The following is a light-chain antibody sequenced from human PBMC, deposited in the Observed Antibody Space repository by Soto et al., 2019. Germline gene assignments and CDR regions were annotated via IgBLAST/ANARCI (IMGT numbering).Light chain of an antibody. CDR2: DAS. J-gene: IGKJ1*01. V-gene: IGKV3-11*01. Sequence: EIVLTQSPATLSLSPGERATLSCRASQSVSSYLAWYQQKPGQAPSLLIYDASNRATGIPARFSGSGSGTDFTLTISSLDPEDFAVYYCQQRRNWPPWTFGQGTKVEIK. CDR3: QQRRNWPPWT. CDR1: QSVSSY.